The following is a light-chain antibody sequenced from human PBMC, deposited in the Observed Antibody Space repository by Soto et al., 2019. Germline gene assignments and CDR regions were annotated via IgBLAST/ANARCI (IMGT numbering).Light chain of an antibody. Sequence: DVVMTQSPFSLPATLGQPASISCRSSRSLVHSDGNTFVNWFQQRPGQSPRRLIYKVSNRDSGVPDRFSASGSGTDFTLQISRVEAEDVAIYYCIQGTYWPPTFGQGTKVEIK. V-gene: IGKV2-30*02. CDR1: RSLVHSDGNTF. J-gene: IGKJ1*01. CDR3: IQGTYWPPT. CDR2: KVS.